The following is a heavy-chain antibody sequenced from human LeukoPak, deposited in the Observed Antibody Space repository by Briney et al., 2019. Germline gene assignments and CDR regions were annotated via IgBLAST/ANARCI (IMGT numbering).Heavy chain of an antibody. D-gene: IGHD2-15*01. CDR2: IWYDGSNK. Sequence: GGSLRLSCAASGFTFSSYGMHWARQAPGEGLEWVAIIWYDGSNKYYADSVKGRFTISRDNSKDTLYLQMNSLRAEDTAVYYCARGCSGGSCYVFDYWGQGTLVTVSS. V-gene: IGHV3-33*01. CDR3: ARGCSGGSCYVFDY. J-gene: IGHJ4*02. CDR1: GFTFSSYG.